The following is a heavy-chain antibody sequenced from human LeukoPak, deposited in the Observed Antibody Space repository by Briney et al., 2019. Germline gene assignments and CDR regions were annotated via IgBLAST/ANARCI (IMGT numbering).Heavy chain of an antibody. CDR1: GYTFTSYG. D-gene: IGHD4-17*01. Sequence: ASVKVSCKASGYTFTSYGISWVRQAPGQGLEWMGWISAYNGDTNFAQKFQGRVTMTTDTSTSTAYMELRSLRSDDTSVYYCARAPDYGPYYFDYWGQGTLVTVSS. J-gene: IGHJ4*02. V-gene: IGHV1-18*01. CDR3: ARAPDYGPYYFDY. CDR2: ISAYNGDT.